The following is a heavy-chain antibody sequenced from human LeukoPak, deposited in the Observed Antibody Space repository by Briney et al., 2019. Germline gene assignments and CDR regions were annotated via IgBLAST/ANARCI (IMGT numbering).Heavy chain of an antibody. CDR3: ARQIAYYYDSSGYYTTDY. D-gene: IGHD3-22*01. CDR2: IYYDGSDK. Sequence: GGSLRLSCAASGFTFSSYGMHWVRQAPGGGLEWVAIIYYDGSDKYYADSVKGRFTISRDNSKDTLYLQMNSLRAEDTAVYYCARQIAYYYDSSGYYTTDYWGQGTLVTVSS. V-gene: IGHV3-33*01. J-gene: IGHJ4*02. CDR1: GFTFSSYG.